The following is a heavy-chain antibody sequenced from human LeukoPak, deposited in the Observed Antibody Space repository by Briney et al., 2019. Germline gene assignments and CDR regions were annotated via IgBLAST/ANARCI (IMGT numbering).Heavy chain of an antibody. D-gene: IGHD3-10*01. V-gene: IGHV4-34*01. CDR1: GGSFRGYY. J-gene: IGHJ4*02. CDR2: INHSRST. CDR3: ARVLSWAWFGELLNYFDY. Sequence: PSETLSLTCAVYGGSFRGYYWSWIRQPPGKGLEWIGEINHSRSTNYNPSLKSRVTISVDASKNQFSLKLSSVTGVDTAVYYCARVLSWAWFGELLNYFDYWGQGTLVTVSS.